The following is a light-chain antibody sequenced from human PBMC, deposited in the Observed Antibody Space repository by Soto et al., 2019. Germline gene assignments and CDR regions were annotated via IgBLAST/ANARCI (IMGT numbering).Light chain of an antibody. J-gene: IGKJ5*01. CDR2: VGS. CDR1: RSLLSTNGNHY. V-gene: IGKV2-28*01. Sequence: DLVMTQSPLSLPVTPGEPASISCRSSRSLLSTNGNHYLDWYLQKPGQSPQLLIYVGSNRASGVXDTXSGSGSGTDFTLKISRVEAEDVGIYYCMQALQAPITFGQGTRLEIK. CDR3: MQALQAPIT.